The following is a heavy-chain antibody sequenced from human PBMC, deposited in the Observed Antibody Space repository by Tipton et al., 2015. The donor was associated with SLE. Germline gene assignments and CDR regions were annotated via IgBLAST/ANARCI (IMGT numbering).Heavy chain of an antibody. CDR3: ARDFGAAFDL. V-gene: IGHV3-48*03. CDR1: GLALRSHE. CDR2: SNTDGSLV. D-gene: IGHD3-16*01. Sequence: SLRLSCAASGLALRSHEMNWVRQAPGKGLEWVSYSNTDGSLVAYADSVKGRFTISRDNAKNSLYLHMKSLRADDTAVYFCARDFGAAFDLWGQGTLVTISS. J-gene: IGHJ3*01.